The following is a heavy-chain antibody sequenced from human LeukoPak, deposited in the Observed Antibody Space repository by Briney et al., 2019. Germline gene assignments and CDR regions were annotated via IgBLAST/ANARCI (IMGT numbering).Heavy chain of an antibody. CDR3: AKDLGVIAAAENDY. Sequence: GGSLRLSFAASGFTFSSYAMSWVRQAPGKGLDWVSAISGSGGSTYYADSVKGRFTISRDNSKNTLYLQMNSLRAEDTAVYYCAKDLGVIAAAENDYWGQGTLVTVSS. CDR2: ISGSGGST. V-gene: IGHV3-23*01. D-gene: IGHD6-13*01. CDR1: GFTFSSYA. J-gene: IGHJ4*02.